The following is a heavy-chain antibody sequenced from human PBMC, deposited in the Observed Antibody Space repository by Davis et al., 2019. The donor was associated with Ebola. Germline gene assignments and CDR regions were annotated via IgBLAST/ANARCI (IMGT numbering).Heavy chain of an antibody. D-gene: IGHD6-6*01. CDR3: ARVGAALENDYFDY. V-gene: IGHV4-4*02. CDR1: GGSISSSNW. J-gene: IGHJ4*02. CDR2: INHSGST. Sequence: SETLSLTCAVSGGSISSSNWWSWVRQPPGKGLEWIGEINHSGSTNYNPSLKSRVTISVDTSKNQFSLKLSSVTAADTAVYYCARVGAALENDYFDYWGQGTLVTVSS.